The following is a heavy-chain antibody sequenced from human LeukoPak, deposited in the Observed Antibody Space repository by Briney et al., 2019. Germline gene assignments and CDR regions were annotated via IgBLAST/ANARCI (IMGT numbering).Heavy chain of an antibody. J-gene: IGHJ4*02. CDR1: GFTFSSYG. D-gene: IGHD3-22*01. CDR3: AREWHYYDSSGWGF. V-gene: IGHV3-30*02. Sequence: GGSLRLSCAASGFTFSSYGMHWVRQAPGKGLEWVAFIRYDGSNKYNADSVKGRFTISRDNSKNTLYLQMNSLRAEDTAVYYCAREWHYYDSSGWGFWGQGTLVTVSS. CDR2: IRYDGSNK.